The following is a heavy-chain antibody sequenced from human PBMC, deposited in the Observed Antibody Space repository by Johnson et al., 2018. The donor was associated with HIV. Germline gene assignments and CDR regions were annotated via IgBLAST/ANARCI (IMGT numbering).Heavy chain of an antibody. CDR2: IKQDGSEK. CDR3: AVGIQLWFASEGDAFDI. CDR1: GFTFSRYW. Sequence: VQLVESGGGLVQPGGSLRLSCGASGFTFSRYWMSWVRQAPGKGLEWVANIKQDGSEKYYVESVKGRFAISRDNAKSTLYLLMNYLTPEDTAMYYCAVGIQLWFASEGDAFDIWGQGAMVSVSS. D-gene: IGHD5-18*01. V-gene: IGHV3-7*01. J-gene: IGHJ3*02.